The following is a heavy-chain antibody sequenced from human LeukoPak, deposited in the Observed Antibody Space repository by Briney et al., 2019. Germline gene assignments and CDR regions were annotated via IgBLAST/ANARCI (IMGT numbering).Heavy chain of an antibody. V-gene: IGHV4-34*01. J-gene: IGHJ5*02. CDR1: GGSFSGYY. Sequence: PSETLSLTCAVYGGSFSGYYWSWIRQPPGKGLEWIGEINHSGSTNYNPSLKSRVTISVDTSKNQFSLKLSSVTAADTAVYYCARPMVRGVIITLNNWFDPWGQGTLVTVSP. CDR3: ARPMVRGVIITLNNWFDP. CDR2: INHSGST. D-gene: IGHD3-10*01.